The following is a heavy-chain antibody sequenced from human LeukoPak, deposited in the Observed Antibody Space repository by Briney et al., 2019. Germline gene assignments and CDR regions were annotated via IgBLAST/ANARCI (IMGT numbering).Heavy chain of an antibody. CDR3: AADLQAFAFDI. J-gene: IGHJ3*02. CDR1: GVSISSGGYY. D-gene: IGHD3-3*02. V-gene: IGHV4-31*03. CDR2: IYYSGST. Sequence: PSETLSLTCTVSGVSISSGGYYWSWIRQHPGKGLEWIGYIYYSGSTFHNPSLKSRVTISVDTSKNQFSLKLNSVTAADTAVYYCAADLQAFAFDIWGQGTMVTVSS.